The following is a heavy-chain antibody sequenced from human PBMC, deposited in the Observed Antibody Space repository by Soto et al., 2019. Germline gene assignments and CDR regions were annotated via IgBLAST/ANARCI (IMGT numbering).Heavy chain of an antibody. V-gene: IGHV3-48*03. Sequence: PGGSLRLSCAASGSTFSSYEMNWVRQAPGEGLEWVSYISSSGSTIYYADSVKGRFTISRDNAKNSLYLQMNSLRAEDTAVYYCASPYYYDSSGYLRKYGMDVWGQGTTVTVSS. CDR2: ISSSGSTI. D-gene: IGHD3-22*01. CDR1: GSTFSSYE. CDR3: ASPYYYDSSGYLRKYGMDV. J-gene: IGHJ6*02.